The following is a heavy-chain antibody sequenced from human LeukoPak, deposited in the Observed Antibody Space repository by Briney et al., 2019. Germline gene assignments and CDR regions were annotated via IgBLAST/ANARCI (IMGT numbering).Heavy chain of an antibody. Sequence: GGSLRLSCAASGFTFSSYAMHWVRQAPGKGLEWVAVIWYDGSNKYYADSVKGRFTISRDNSKNTLYLQMNSLRAEDTAVYYCARPTTVVTDDAFDIWGQGTMVTVSS. D-gene: IGHD4-23*01. CDR2: IWYDGSNK. J-gene: IGHJ3*02. CDR1: GFTFSSYA. CDR3: ARPTTVVTDDAFDI. V-gene: IGHV3-33*01.